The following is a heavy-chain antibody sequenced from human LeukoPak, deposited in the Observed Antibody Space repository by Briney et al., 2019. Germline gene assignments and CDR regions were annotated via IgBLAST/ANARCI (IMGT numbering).Heavy chain of an antibody. CDR1: GYTFTSYA. V-gene: IGHV1-3*01. Sequence: ASVKVSCKASGYTFTSYAMHWVRQAPGQRLEWMGWINAGNGNTKYSQKFQGIVTITRDTSASTAYMELSGLRSEDTAVYYCARDLSSPGPNCWGQGTLVTVSS. J-gene: IGHJ4*02. CDR2: INAGNGNT. CDR3: ARDLSSPGPNC. D-gene: IGHD7-27*01.